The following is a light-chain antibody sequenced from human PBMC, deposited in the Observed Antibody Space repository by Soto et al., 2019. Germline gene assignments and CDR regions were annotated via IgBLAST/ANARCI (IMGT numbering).Light chain of an antibody. CDR1: SSDVGGYKY. J-gene: IGLJ1*01. CDR3: SSYTSFKTLV. V-gene: IGLV2-14*01. Sequence: QSALTQPASVSESPGQSMTISCTGSSSDVGGYKYVSWYQQHPGKAPKLLIYDVTNRPSGVSNRFSGSKSGYTASLTISGLQSEDEADYYCSSYTSFKTLVFGTGTKLTVL. CDR2: DVT.